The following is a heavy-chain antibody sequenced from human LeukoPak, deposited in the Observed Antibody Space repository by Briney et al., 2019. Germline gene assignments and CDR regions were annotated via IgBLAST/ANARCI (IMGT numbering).Heavy chain of an antibody. CDR3: AREYDYVWGSYRWFDP. CDR2: ISYDGSNK. Sequence: GRSLRLPCAASGFTFSSYAMHWVRQAPGKGLEWVAVISYDGSNKYYADSVKGRFTISRDNSKNTLYLQMNSLRAEDTAVYYCAREYDYVWGSYRWFDPWGQGTLVTVSS. CDR1: GFTFSSYA. D-gene: IGHD3-16*02. J-gene: IGHJ5*02. V-gene: IGHV3-30-3*01.